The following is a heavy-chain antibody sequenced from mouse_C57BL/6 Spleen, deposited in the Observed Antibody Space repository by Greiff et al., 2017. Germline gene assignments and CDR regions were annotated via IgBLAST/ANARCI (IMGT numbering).Heavy chain of an antibody. CDR3: VRDPFAY. V-gene: IGHV10-3*01. J-gene: IGHJ3*01. CDR1: GFTFNTYA. CDR2: IRSKSNNYAT. Sequence: DVKLVESGGGLVQPKGSLKLSCAASGFTFNTYAMHWVRQAPGKGLEWVARIRSKSNNYATYYADSVKDRFTIARDDSQSMLYLQMNNLKTEDTAMYYCVRDPFAYWGQGTLVTVSA.